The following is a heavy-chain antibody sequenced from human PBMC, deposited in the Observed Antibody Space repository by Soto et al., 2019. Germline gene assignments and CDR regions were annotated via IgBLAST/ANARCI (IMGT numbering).Heavy chain of an antibody. D-gene: IGHD2-2*01. CDR2: INPNSGGT. Sequence: ASVKVSCKASGYTFTGYYMHWVRQAPGQGLEWMGWINPNSGGTNYAQKFQGRVTMTRDTSISTAYMELSRLRSDDTAVYYCARDGGYCSSTSCYVDYYYSGMDVWGQGTTVTVSS. CDR3: ARDGGYCSSTSCYVDYYYSGMDV. J-gene: IGHJ6*02. V-gene: IGHV1-2*02. CDR1: GYTFTGYY.